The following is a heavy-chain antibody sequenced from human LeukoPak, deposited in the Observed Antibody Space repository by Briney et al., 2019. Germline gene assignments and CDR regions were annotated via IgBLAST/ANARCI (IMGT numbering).Heavy chain of an antibody. CDR3: ARGRQQGGDFDY. Sequence: SQTLSLTCTVPGGSISSGSYYWSWIRQPAGKGLEWIGRIYTSGSTNYNPSLKSRVTMSVDTSKNQFSLKLSSVTAADTAVYYRARGRQQGGDFDYWGQGTLVTVSS. V-gene: IGHV4-61*02. CDR2: IYTSGST. CDR1: GGSISSGSYY. J-gene: IGHJ4*02. D-gene: IGHD6-13*01.